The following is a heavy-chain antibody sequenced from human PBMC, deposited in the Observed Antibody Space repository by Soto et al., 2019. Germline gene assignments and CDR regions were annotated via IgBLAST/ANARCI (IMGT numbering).Heavy chain of an antibody. CDR3: ARSIGLPPVVGYFFDY. D-gene: IGHD6-19*01. CDR1: GYIFSNYG. CDR2: ISTDNSNT. J-gene: IGHJ4*02. V-gene: IGHV1-18*01. Sequence: QVQLVQSGAEVKKPGASVKVSCKASGYIFSNYGFTWVRQAPGQGLEWMGWISTDNSNTNYAQRFQGRVTMTTDTYTNTAYIELRNLRSDDTAVYFCARSIGLPPVVGYFFDYGGQGTLVTVSS.